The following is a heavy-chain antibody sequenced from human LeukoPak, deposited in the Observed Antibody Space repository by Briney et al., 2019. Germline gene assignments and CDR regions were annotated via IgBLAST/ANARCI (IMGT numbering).Heavy chain of an antibody. Sequence: PGGSLRLSCAASGFTFISSWMNWVRQAPGKGLEWVANINPDGSQKRFVDSVMGRFTMSRDNAKNSLYLQMNSLRVEDTAVFYCAAWTDRGYNFWGQGTLVTVSS. J-gene: IGHJ4*02. D-gene: IGHD5-24*01. CDR3: AAWTDRGYNF. CDR1: GFTFISSW. V-gene: IGHV3-7*01. CDR2: INPDGSQK.